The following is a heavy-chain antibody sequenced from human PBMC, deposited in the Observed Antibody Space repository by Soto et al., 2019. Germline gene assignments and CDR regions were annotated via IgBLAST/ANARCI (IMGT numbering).Heavy chain of an antibody. Sequence: GGSLRLSCAASGFTFSSYAMSWVRQAPGKGLEWVSAISGSGGSTYYADSVKSWFTISRDNSKNTLYLQMNSLRAEDTAVYYFAKTLLPLDCYDYYYCMDVWGQGTTVTVSS. CDR1: GFTFSSYA. CDR3: AKTLLPLDCYDYYYCMDV. CDR2: ISGSGGST. V-gene: IGHV3-23*01. J-gene: IGHJ6*02. D-gene: IGHD1-26*01.